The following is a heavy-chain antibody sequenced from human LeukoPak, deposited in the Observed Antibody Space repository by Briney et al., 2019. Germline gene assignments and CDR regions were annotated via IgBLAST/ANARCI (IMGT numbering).Heavy chain of an antibody. J-gene: IGHJ4*02. CDR2: ITGSGDGT. CDR1: GFTFSTYA. D-gene: IGHD4/OR15-4a*01. V-gene: IGHV3-23*01. Sequence: PGGSLRLSCAASGFTFSTYAMTWVRQAPGKGLEWVSSITGSGDGTSAADSVTGRFSISRDNSKNTLYLQMNSLRAEDTAIYYCGRDFVNGAKARFDCWGQGTLVTVSS. CDR3: GRDFVNGAKARFDC.